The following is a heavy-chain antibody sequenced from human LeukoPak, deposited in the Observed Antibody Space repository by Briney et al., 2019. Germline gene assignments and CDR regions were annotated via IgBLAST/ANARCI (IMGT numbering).Heavy chain of an antibody. CDR3: AKDPVDY. CDR2: ISYDGSNK. Sequence: GGSLRLSCAASGFTFSSYGMPWVRQAPGKGLEWVAVISYDGSNKYYADSVKGRFTISRDHSKNTLYLQMNSLRAEDTAVYYCAKDPVDYWGQGTLVTVSS. J-gene: IGHJ4*02. V-gene: IGHV3-30*18. CDR1: GFTFSSYG.